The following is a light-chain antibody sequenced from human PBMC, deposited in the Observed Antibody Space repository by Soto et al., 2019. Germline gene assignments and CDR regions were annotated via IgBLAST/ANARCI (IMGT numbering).Light chain of an antibody. CDR2: GNT. V-gene: IGLV1-40*01. CDR1: SSNIVAIYD. CDR3: QSYDSSLSGWV. J-gene: IGLJ3*02. Sequence: QSVLTQPPSVSGAPGQSVTISCTGSSSNIVAIYDVHWYQQLPGTAPKLLIYGNTNRPSGVTDRFSGSKSGTSASLAITGRQAEDEAGYYCQSYDSSLSGWVFGGGTKLTVL.